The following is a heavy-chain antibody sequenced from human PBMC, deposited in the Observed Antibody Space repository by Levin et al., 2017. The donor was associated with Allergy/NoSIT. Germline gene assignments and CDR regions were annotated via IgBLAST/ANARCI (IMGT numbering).Heavy chain of an antibody. D-gene: IGHD3-10*01. CDR1: GFSLSPSGVG. J-gene: IGHJ4*02. CDR2: IYWDDDK. CDR3: AHRHNVWFGEEEYYFDY. V-gene: IGHV2-5*02. Sequence: SGPTLVKPTQTLTLTCTFSGFSLSPSGVGVGWIRQPPGKALEWLALIYWDDDKRYSPSLKSRPTITKDTSKNQVVLTMTNMDPVDTATYYCAHRHNVWFGEEEYYFDYWGQGTLVTVSS.